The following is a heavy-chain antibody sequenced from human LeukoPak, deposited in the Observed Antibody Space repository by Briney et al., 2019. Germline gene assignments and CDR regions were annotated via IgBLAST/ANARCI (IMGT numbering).Heavy chain of an antibody. D-gene: IGHD3-10*01. CDR3: AKGSRYYYGSGSYYLD. V-gene: IGHV3-23*01. CDR2: ITGSGGST. J-gene: IGHJ4*02. Sequence: GGSLRISCAASGFTFSSYAMNWVRQAPGKGLEWVSAITGSGGSTYYADSVKGRFTISRDNSKNTLYLQMNSLRAEDTAVYYCAKGSRYYYGSGSYYLDWGQGTLVTVSS. CDR1: GFTFSSYA.